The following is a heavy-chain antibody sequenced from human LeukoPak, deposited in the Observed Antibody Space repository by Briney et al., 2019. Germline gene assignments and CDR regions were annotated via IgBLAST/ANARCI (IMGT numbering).Heavy chain of an antibody. D-gene: IGHD3/OR15-3a*01. CDR2: ISSSTTYI. CDR3: ARGGLGPALYYLDS. J-gene: IGHJ4*02. CDR1: GFTFSNYN. Sequence: GGPLRLSCVASGFTFSNYNMNWVRQAPGKGLEWVSSISSSTTYIYYADSVKGRFTISRDNANNSLFLQMNSLRGEDSAVYHYARGGLGPALYYLDSWGQGTLVTVSS. V-gene: IGHV3-21*01.